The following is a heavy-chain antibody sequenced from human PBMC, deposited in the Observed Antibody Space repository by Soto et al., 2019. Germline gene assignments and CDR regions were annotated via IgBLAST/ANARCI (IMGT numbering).Heavy chain of an antibody. D-gene: IGHD3-22*01. CDR1: GYTFTSYG. V-gene: IGHV1-18*04. CDR2: ISAYNGNT. J-gene: IGHJ3*02. Sequence: ASVKVSCKASGYTFTSYGISWVRQAPGQGLEWMGWISAYNGNTNYAQKLQGRVTMTTDTSTSTAYMELRSLRSDDTAVYYCARKDYDSSGYYPGAFDIWGQGTMVTVSS. CDR3: ARKDYDSSGYYPGAFDI.